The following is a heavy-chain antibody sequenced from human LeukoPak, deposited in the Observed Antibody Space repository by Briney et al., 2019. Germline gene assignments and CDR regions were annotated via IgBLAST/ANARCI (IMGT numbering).Heavy chain of an antibody. J-gene: IGHJ6*03. CDR1: GGSISSSSYY. V-gene: IGHV4-39*01. Sequence: PSETLSLTCTVSGGSISSSSYYWGWIRQPPGKGLEWIGSIYYSGSTYYNPSLKSRVTISVDTSKNQFSLELSSVTAADTAVYYCARHRGRSFSYYYYYMDVWGKGTTVTISS. CDR2: IYYSGST. CDR3: ARHRGRSFSYYYYYMDV. D-gene: IGHD2/OR15-2a*01.